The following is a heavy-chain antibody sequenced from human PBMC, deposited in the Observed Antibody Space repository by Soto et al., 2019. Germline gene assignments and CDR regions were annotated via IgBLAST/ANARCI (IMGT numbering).Heavy chain of an antibody. CDR3: ARHPSEEQLDLDY. CDR1: GYSFTSYW. V-gene: IGHV5-51*01. D-gene: IGHD6-6*01. J-gene: IGHJ4*02. Sequence: GESLKISCKGSGYSFTSYWIGWVRQMPGKGLEWMGIIYPGDSDTRYSPSFQGQVTISADKSISTSYLQWSSLKASDTVMYYCARHPSEEQLDLDYWGQGTLVTVSS. CDR2: IYPGDSDT.